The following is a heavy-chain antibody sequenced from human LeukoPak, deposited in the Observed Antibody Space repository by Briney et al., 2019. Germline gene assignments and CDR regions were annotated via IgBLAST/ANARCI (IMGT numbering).Heavy chain of an antibody. V-gene: IGHV3-9*01. CDR3: AKDRHPTGYSSGWYNWFDP. CDR2: ISWNSGSI. Sequence: GGSLRLSCTASGFTFDDYAMPWVRQAPGKGLEWVSGISWNSGSIGYADSVKGRFTISRDNAKNSLYLQMNSLRAEDTALYYCAKDRHPTGYSSGWYNWFDPWGQGTLVTVSS. D-gene: IGHD6-19*01. J-gene: IGHJ5*02. CDR1: GFTFDDYA.